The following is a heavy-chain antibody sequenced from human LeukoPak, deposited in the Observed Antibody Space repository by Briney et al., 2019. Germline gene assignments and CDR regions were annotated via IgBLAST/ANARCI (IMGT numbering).Heavy chain of an antibody. CDR3: AREEAYYDILTPGNGMDV. CDR2: IYSGGST. J-gene: IGHJ6*02. D-gene: IGHD3-9*01. V-gene: IGHV3-66*02. CDR1: GFTVSSNY. Sequence: GRSMTLSCAVYGFTVSSNYMSWDRQAPGKGLEWVSFIYSGGSTYYADSVKGRFTISRDNSKNTLYLQMNSLRAEDTAVYYCAREEAYYDILTPGNGMDVWGQGTTVTVSS.